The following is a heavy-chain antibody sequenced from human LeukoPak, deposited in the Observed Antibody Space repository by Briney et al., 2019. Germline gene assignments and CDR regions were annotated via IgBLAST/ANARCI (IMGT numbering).Heavy chain of an antibody. CDR1: GYSISSGYC. Sequence: PSETLSLTCAVSGYSISSGYCWGWIRQPPGKGLEWIGSIYHSGSTYYNPSLKSRVTISVDTSKNQFSLKLSSVTAADTAVYYCASTIAAAANFDYWGQGTLVTVSS. CDR3: ASTIAAAANFDY. D-gene: IGHD6-13*01. CDR2: IYHSGST. J-gene: IGHJ4*02. V-gene: IGHV4-38-2*01.